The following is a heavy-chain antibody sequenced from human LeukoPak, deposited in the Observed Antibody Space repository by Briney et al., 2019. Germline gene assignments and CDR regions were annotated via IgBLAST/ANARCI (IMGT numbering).Heavy chain of an antibody. CDR1: GLTFSSYA. CDR2: IGGSGGSA. V-gene: IGHV3-23*01. CDR3: ANKFRYSGYDSVRFNY. J-gene: IGHJ4*02. D-gene: IGHD5-12*01. Sequence: TGGSLRLSCAASGLTFSSYAMSWVRQAPGKGLEWVSVIGGSGGSAYYADSVKGRFTISRDNSKNTLYLQMNSLRAEDTAVYYCANKFRYSGYDSVRFNYWGQGTLVTVSS.